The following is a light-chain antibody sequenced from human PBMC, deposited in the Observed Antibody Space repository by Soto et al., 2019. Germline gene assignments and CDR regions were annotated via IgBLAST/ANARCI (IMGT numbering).Light chain of an antibody. CDR2: DVS. J-gene: IGKJ1*01. Sequence: IVLTQSPATLSLSPGKRATLSCRASQSISNYLIWYQQKPGQAPRLLIYDVSNRATGIPARFSDSGSGTDFSLTIRRLEPEDFADYYCQQRSHWPRTFGQGTKVDIK. CDR1: QSISNY. V-gene: IGKV3-11*01. CDR3: QQRSHWPRT.